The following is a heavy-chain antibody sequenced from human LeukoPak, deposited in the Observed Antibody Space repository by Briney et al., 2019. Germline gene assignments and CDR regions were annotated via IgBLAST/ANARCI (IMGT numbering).Heavy chain of an antibody. V-gene: IGHV4-39*01. CDR2: IYYSGNT. Sequence: SETLSLTCTVSGVSISSSNSYWGWIRQPPGKGLEWIGSIYYSGNTYYNASLKSQVSISIDTSKNLFSLNLKSVTAADTAVYYCARHAIYYDTSGYSNWFDPWGQGTLVTVSS. CDR3: ARHAIYYDTSGYSNWFDP. J-gene: IGHJ5*02. CDR1: GVSISSSNSY. D-gene: IGHD3-22*01.